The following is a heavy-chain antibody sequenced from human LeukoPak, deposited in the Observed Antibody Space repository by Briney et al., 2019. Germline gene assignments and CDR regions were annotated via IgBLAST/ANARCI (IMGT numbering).Heavy chain of an antibody. CDR2: IIPIFGTA. J-gene: IGHJ6*03. Sequence: ASVKVSCKASGGTFSSYAISWVRQAPGQGLEWMGGIIPIFGTANYAQKFQGRVTITADKSTSTAYMGLSSLRSEDTAVYYCARGVPALYYYYYMDVWGKGTTVTVSS. CDR1: GGTFSSYA. CDR3: ARGVPALYYYYYMDV. V-gene: IGHV1-69*06.